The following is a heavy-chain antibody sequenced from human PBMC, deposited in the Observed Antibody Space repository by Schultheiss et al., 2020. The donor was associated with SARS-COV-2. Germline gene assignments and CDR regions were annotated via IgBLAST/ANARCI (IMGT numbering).Heavy chain of an antibody. CDR2: IRYDGSNK. CDR3: ARGRVEQQLAPQGY. V-gene: IGHV3-30*02. CDR1: GFTFSSYG. D-gene: IGHD6-13*01. J-gene: IGHJ4*02. Sequence: GESLKISCAASGFTFSSYGMHWVRQAPGKGLEWVAFIRYDGSNKYYADSVKGRFTISRDNSKNTLYLQMNSLRAEDTAVYYCARGRVEQQLAPQGYWGQGTLVTVSS.